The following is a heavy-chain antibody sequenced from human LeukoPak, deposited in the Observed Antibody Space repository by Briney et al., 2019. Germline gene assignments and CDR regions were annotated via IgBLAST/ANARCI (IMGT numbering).Heavy chain of an antibody. CDR3: ATDGCPYPL. Sequence: GASVKVSCKVSGCTLTELSMHWVLQAPGKGLEWIGGFDPEDGETIYAQKFQGRVTMTDDTSTYTAYMQLRSLRSEDTAVYYCATDGCPYPLWGQGTMVTVSS. V-gene: IGHV1-24*01. D-gene: IGHD2-2*01. CDR1: GCTLTELS. CDR2: FDPEDGET. J-gene: IGHJ3*01.